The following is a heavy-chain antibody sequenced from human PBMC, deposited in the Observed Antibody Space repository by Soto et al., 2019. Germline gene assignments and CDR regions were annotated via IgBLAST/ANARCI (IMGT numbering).Heavy chain of an antibody. CDR3: AKSSSGWLGGMDV. V-gene: IGHV3-30*18. CDR1: GFTFSSYG. J-gene: IGHJ6*02. CDR2: ISYDGSNK. Sequence: QVQLVESGGGVVQPGRSLRLSCAASGFTFSSYGMQWVRQAPGKGLEWVAVISYDGSNKYYADSVKGRFTISRDNSKNTLYLQINSLRAEDTAVYYCAKSSSGWLGGMDVWGQGTTVTVSS. D-gene: IGHD6-19*01.